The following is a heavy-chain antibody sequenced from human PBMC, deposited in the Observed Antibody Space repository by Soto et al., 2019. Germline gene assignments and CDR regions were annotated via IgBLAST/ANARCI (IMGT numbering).Heavy chain of an antibody. V-gene: IGHV4-39*01. J-gene: IGHJ4*02. CDR2: IYYSGST. D-gene: IGHD3-22*01. CDR1: GGSISSSSYY. CDR3: ARHRYYYDSSGYWYFDY. Sequence: SETLSLTCTVSGGSISSSSYYWGWIRQPPGKGLEWIGSIYYSGSTYYNPSLKSRVTISVDTSKNQFSLKLSSVTAADTAVYYCARHRYYYDSSGYWYFDYWGQGTLVTVSS.